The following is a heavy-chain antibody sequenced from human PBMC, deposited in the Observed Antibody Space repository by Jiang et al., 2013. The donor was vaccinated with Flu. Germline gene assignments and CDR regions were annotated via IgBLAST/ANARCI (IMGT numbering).Heavy chain of an antibody. CDR2: IYWDDDK. J-gene: IGHJ5*02. Sequence: PPGKAPEWLALIYWDDDKHFSPSLRSRLTVTKDTSKNQVVLTMTNMDPVDTATYYCAQTAYGIAAAKAYWFDPWGQGTLVTVSS. V-gene: IGHV2-5*02. CDR3: AQTAYGIAAAKAYWFDP. D-gene: IGHD6-13*01.